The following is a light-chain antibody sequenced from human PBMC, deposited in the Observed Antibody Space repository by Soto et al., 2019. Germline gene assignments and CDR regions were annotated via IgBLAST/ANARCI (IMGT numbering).Light chain of an antibody. V-gene: IGLV1-51*01. CDR2: DDN. Sequence: QSVLTQPPSVSAAPGQKVTISCSGSSSNIGGNSVSWYQQLPGTAPKLLIYDDNKRPSGIPDRFSGSKSGTSATLGITGFQTWDEADYYCGSWDSSLSAYVFGTGTRSPS. CDR1: SSNIGGNS. J-gene: IGLJ1*01. CDR3: GSWDSSLSAYV.